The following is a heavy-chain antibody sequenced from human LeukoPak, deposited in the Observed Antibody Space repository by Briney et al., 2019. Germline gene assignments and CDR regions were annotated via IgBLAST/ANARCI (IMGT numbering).Heavy chain of an antibody. D-gene: IGHD2-21*02. CDR3: ARQGVTATFDI. V-gene: IGHV5-51*01. J-gene: IGHJ3*02. CDR2: IYPADSDT. Sequence: GESLKISCKGSGNRFTNYWIGWVRQMPGKGLEWMGIIYPADSDTRYSPSFQGQVTISADKSISTAYLRWSSLKASDTAIYYCARQGVTATFDIWGQGTMVTVSS. CDR1: GNRFTNYW.